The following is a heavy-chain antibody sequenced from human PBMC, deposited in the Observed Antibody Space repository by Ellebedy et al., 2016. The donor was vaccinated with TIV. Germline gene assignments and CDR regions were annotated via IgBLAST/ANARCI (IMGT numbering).Heavy chain of an antibody. CDR1: GYTFTSYD. Sequence: AASVKVSCKASGYTFTSYDINWVRQATGQGLEWMGWMNPNSGNTGYAQKFQGRVTITRNTSISTAYMELSRLGSEDTAVYYCARGALWFGELGDWFDPWGQGTLVTVSS. CDR3: ARGALWFGELGDWFDP. V-gene: IGHV1-8*03. J-gene: IGHJ5*02. D-gene: IGHD3-10*01. CDR2: MNPNSGNT.